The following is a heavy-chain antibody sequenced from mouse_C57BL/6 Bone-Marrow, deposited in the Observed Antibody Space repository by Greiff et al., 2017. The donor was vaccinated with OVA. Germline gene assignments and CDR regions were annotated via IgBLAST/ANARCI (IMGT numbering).Heavy chain of an antibody. CDR3: ARGRDSFWYFDV. J-gene: IGHJ1*03. CDR1: GFTFSSYA. D-gene: IGHD1-1*01. Sequence: EVMLVESGGGLVKPGGSLKLSCAASGFTFSSYAMSWVRQTPEKRLEWVATISDGGSYTYYPDNVKGRFTISRDNAKNNLYLQMSHLKSEDTAMYYCARGRDSFWYFDVWGTGTTVTVSS. V-gene: IGHV5-4*03. CDR2: ISDGGSYT.